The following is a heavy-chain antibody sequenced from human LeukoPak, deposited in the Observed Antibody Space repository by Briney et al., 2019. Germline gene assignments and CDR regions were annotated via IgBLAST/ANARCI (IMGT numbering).Heavy chain of an antibody. Sequence: PGGSLRLSCAASGFTFSSYSMNWVRQAPGKGLEWVSYISSSSSTIYYADSVKGRFTISRDNAKNSLYLQMNSLRAEDTAIYYCARARAVASFDYWGQGTLVAVSS. CDR1: GFTFSSYS. CDR3: ARARAVASFDY. J-gene: IGHJ4*02. D-gene: IGHD6-19*01. CDR2: ISSSSSTI. V-gene: IGHV3-48*01.